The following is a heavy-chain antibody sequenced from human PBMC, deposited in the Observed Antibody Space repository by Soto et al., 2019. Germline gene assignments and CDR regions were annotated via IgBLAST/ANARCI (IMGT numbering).Heavy chain of an antibody. CDR2: ISSSSSYT. Sequence: QVQLVESGGGLVKPGGSLRLSCAASGFTFSDYYMSWIRQAPGKGLEWVSYISSSSSYTNYADSVKGRFTISRDNAKNSLYLQMNSLRAEDTAVYYCARHIARTNGVWGRRWGGLYGMDVWGQGTTVTVSS. CDR1: GFTFSDYY. D-gene: IGHD2-8*01. V-gene: IGHV3-11*06. CDR3: ARHIARTNGVWGRRWGGLYGMDV. J-gene: IGHJ6*02.